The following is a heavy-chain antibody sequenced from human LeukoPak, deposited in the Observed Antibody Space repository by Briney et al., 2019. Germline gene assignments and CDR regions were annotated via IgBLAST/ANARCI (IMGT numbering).Heavy chain of an antibody. Sequence: QPGGSLRLSCAASGFTFSSHALHWVRQAPGKGLEWVAVISSDGSYKYYADSVKGRFTISRDNSKNTLYLQMNSLIPEDTAVYYCARQYISGQRYFDYWGQGTLVTVSS. CDR3: ARQYISGQRYFDY. D-gene: IGHD5-18*01. CDR1: GFTFSSHA. CDR2: ISSDGSYK. V-gene: IGHV3-30*04. J-gene: IGHJ4*02.